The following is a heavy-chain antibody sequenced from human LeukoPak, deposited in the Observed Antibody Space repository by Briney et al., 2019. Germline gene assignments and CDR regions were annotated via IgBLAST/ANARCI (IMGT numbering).Heavy chain of an antibody. CDR1: GFTFSNYW. CDR2: INGDGSST. J-gene: IGHJ4*02. CDR3: ARSTYGYLLDY. V-gene: IGHV3-74*01. D-gene: IGHD5-18*01. Sequence: PGGSLRLSCAASGFTFSNYWMHWVRRAPGKGLVWASRINGDGSSTTYADSVKGRFTIYRDNAKNTLYLQMNSLRAEDTAVYFCARSTYGYLLDYWGQGTLVTVSS.